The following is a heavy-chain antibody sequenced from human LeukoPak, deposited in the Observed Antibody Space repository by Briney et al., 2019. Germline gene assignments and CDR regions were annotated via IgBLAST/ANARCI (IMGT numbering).Heavy chain of an antibody. D-gene: IGHD3-9*01. Sequence: GGSLRLSCAASGFTFSSSAMSWVRQAPGKGLEWVSAISNNGGYTYYADSVQGRFTISRDNSKSTLCLQMNSLRAEDTALYYCARSIRYFQLFEYWGQGTLVAVSS. CDR1: GFTFSSSA. J-gene: IGHJ4*02. V-gene: IGHV3-23*01. CDR2: ISNNGGYT. CDR3: ARSIRYFQLFEY.